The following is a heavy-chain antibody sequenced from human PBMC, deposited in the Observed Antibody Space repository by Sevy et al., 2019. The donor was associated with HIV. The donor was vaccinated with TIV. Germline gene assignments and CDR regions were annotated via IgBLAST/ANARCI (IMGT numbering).Heavy chain of an antibody. Sequence: GGSLRLSCAASGFTFSSYDMNWVRQAPGKGLEWVSFITTSGGTIYYADSVKGRFTVSRDSAENSLYLQMNSLRVEDTAVDYCARDKMGGSFDIWGQGTMVTVSS. CDR1: GFTFSSYD. CDR2: ITTSGGTI. D-gene: IGHD3-16*01. J-gene: IGHJ3*02. V-gene: IGHV3-48*01. CDR3: ARDKMGGSFDI.